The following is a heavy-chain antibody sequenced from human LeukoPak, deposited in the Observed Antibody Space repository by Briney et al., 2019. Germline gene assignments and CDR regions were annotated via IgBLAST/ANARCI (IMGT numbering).Heavy chain of an antibody. Sequence: PGGSLRLSCAASGFTFSSYEMNWVRQAPGKGLEWVSVIYSGGGTYYADSVKGRFTISRDNSKNTLYLQMDSLRAEDTAVYYCARDPDSPFGYWGQGTLVTVSS. CDR1: GFTFSSYE. CDR3: ARDPDSPFGY. D-gene: IGHD1-14*01. CDR2: IYSGGGT. J-gene: IGHJ4*02. V-gene: IGHV3-66*01.